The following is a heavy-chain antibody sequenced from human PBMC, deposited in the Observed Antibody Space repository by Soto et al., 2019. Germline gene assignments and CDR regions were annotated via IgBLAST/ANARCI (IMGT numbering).Heavy chain of an antibody. Sequence: PSETLSLTCAVSGGSISSSNWWSWVRQPPGKGLEWIGEIYHSGSTNYNSSLKSRVTISVYKSKNQFSLKLSSVTAADTAAYYCARVSGTYYYGMDVWGQGTTVTVSS. CDR3: ARVSGTYYYGMDV. D-gene: IGHD1-26*01. V-gene: IGHV4-4*02. CDR1: GGSISSSNW. CDR2: IYHSGST. J-gene: IGHJ6*02.